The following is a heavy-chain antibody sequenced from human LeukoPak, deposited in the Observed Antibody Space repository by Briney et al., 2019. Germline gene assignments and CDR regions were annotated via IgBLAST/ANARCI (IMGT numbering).Heavy chain of an antibody. CDR3: ARIDRAVAGTIDY. Sequence: SETLSLTCTVSGGSISSSSYYWGWIRQPPGKGLEWIGSIYYSGSTDYNPSLKSRVTMSVDTSKNQFSLKLSSVTAADTAVYYCARIDRAVAGTIDYWGQGTLVTVSS. V-gene: IGHV4-39*01. D-gene: IGHD6-19*01. CDR1: GGSISSSSYY. CDR2: IYYSGST. J-gene: IGHJ4*02.